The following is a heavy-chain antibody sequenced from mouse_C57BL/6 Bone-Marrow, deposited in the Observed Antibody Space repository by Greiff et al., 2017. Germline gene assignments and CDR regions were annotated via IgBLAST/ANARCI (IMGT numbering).Heavy chain of an antibody. J-gene: IGHJ2*01. CDR3: ARAVVATRDYFDY. D-gene: IGHD1-1*01. V-gene: IGHV14-3*01. CDR2: IDPANGNT. Sequence: VQLQQSVAELVRPGASVKLSCTASGFNIKNTYMHWVKQRPEQGLEWIGRIDPANGNTKYAPKFPGKATITADTSSNTAYLQLSSLTSEDTAIYYGARAVVATRDYFDYWGQGTTLTVSS. CDR1: GFNIKNTY.